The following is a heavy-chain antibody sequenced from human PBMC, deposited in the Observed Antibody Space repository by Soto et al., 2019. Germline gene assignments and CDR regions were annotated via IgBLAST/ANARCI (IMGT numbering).Heavy chain of an antibody. D-gene: IGHD3-3*01. CDR3: ARGGYDFWSGYLGFDY. CDR1: GFTFSSYW. J-gene: IGHJ4*02. CDR2: IKPDGSEK. V-gene: IGHV3-7*01. Sequence: EVQLVESGGGLVQPGGSLRLSCAASGFTFSSYWMSWVRQAPGKGLEWVANIKPDGSEKYYVDSVKGRFTISRDNAKNSLYLQMNGLRAEDTAVYYCARGGYDFWSGYLGFDYWGQGTLVTVSS.